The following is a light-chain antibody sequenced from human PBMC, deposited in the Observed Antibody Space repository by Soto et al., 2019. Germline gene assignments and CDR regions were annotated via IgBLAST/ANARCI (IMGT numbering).Light chain of an antibody. V-gene: IGKV4-1*01. J-gene: IGKJ3*01. CDR2: WAS. Sequence: IVMTQSPDSLAVSLGERATINCKSSQTVLYSSNNKNYLAWYQQKPGQPPKLLIHWASIRESGVPDRFSGSGYGTDFTLTINNLQAEDVAVYYCQQYYSIPVTFGPGTKVDFK. CDR3: QQYYSIPVT. CDR1: QTVLYSSNNKNY.